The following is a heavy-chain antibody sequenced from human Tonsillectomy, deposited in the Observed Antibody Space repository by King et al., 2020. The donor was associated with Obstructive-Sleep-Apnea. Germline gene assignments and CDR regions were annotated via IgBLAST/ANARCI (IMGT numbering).Heavy chain of an antibody. V-gene: IGHV3-21*01. Sequence: VQLVESGGGLVTPGESLRLSCAASGFTFSSYTMNWVRQAPGKGLEWVSSISSSSTYIYYADSMKGRFTISSDNAKNSLYLQMNSLRAEDTAVYYCARGSFGEFSYIDFWGQGTLVTVSS. J-gene: IGHJ4*02. D-gene: IGHD3-10*01. CDR1: GFTFSSYT. CDR3: ARGSFGEFSYIDF. CDR2: ISSSSTYI.